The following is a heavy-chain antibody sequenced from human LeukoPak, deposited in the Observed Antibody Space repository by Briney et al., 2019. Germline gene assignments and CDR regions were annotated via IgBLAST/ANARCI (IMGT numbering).Heavy chain of an antibody. V-gene: IGHV3-30*02. CDR3: ATSSVSSENAFDI. J-gene: IGHJ3*02. CDR2: IRYDGSNK. Sequence: GGSLRLSCAASGFTFSSYGMHWVRQTPGKGLEWVTFIRYDGSNKYYADSVKGRFTISRDNSKNTLYLQMNSLRSEDTAVYYCATSSVSSENAFDIWGQGTMVTVSS. CDR1: GFTFSSYG. D-gene: IGHD3-22*01.